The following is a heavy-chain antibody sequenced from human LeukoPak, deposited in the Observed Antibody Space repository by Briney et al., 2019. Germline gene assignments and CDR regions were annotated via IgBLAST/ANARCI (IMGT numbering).Heavy chain of an antibody. Sequence: SETLSLTCTVSGASLSSSTYYWGWIRQPPGKGLEWIGSIYHSGNTYYNPSLKSRVTISVDTSKNQFSPNLSSVIAADTAIYYCVRHWEGARTPWGQGTLVTVSS. D-gene: IGHD1-26*01. V-gene: IGHV4-39*01. CDR1: GASLSSSTYY. CDR3: VRHWEGARTP. J-gene: IGHJ5*02. CDR2: IYHSGNT.